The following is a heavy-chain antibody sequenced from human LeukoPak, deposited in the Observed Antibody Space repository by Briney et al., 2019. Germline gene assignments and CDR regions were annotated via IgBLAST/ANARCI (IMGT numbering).Heavy chain of an antibody. CDR2: MNPNSGNT. CDR3: ARGGYDFWSPLDY. Sequence: ASVKVSCKASGYTFTSSDINWVRQATGQGLEWMGWMNPNSGNTGYAQKFQGRVTITRNTSISTAYMELSSLRSEDTAVYYCARGGYDFWSPLDYWGQGTLVTVSS. V-gene: IGHV1-8*03. J-gene: IGHJ4*02. D-gene: IGHD3-3*01. CDR1: GYTFTSSD.